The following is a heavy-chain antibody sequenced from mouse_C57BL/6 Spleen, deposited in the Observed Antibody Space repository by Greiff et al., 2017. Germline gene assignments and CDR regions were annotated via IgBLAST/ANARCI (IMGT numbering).Heavy chain of an antibody. CDR2: ISSGGDYI. J-gene: IGHJ4*01. CDR3: TRDPGDYDDYAMDY. V-gene: IGHV5-9-1*02. CDR1: GFTFSSYA. D-gene: IGHD2-4*01. Sequence: EVKLVESGEGLVKPGGSLKLSCAASGFTFSSYAMSWVRQTPEKRLEWVAYISSGGDYIYYADTVKGRFTISRDNARNTLYLQMSSLTSEDTAMYYCTRDPGDYDDYAMDYWGQGTSVTVSS.